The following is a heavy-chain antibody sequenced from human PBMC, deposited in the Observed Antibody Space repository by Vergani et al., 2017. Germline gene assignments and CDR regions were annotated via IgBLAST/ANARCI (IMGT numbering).Heavy chain of an antibody. Sequence: VQLVESGGGVVQPGRSLRLSCAASGFTFSSYAMSWVRQAPGQGLEWVSAISGSGGSTYYADSVKGRFTISRDNSKNTLYLQMNSLRAEDTAVYYCAKDYGYNFPGFDYWGQGTLVTVSS. CDR3: AKDYGYNFPGFDY. CDR1: GFTFSSYA. D-gene: IGHD5-24*01. CDR2: ISGSGGST. J-gene: IGHJ4*02. V-gene: IGHV3-23*04.